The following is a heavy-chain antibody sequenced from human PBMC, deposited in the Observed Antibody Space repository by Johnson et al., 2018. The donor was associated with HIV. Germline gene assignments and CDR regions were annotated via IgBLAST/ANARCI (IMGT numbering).Heavy chain of an antibody. V-gene: IGHV3-66*03. J-gene: IGHJ3*02. CDR2: IYTGGST. CDR3: AREDPPGLLRRSGAFDI. Sequence: VQLVESGGGLIQPWGSLRLSCAASGFTVSSNCMSWVRQAPGKGLEWVSVIYTGGSTYYAHSVKGRFTISRDNSKNTLYLQMNSLRAEDTAVYYCAREDPPGLLRRSGAFDIWGQGTMVTVSS. D-gene: IGHD3-16*01. CDR1: GFTVSSNC.